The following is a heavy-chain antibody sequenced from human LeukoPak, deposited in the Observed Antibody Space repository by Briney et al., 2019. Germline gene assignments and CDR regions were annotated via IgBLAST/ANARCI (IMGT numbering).Heavy chain of an antibody. J-gene: IGHJ4*02. Sequence: SGRSLRLSCAASGFTFSGYGMHWVRQAPGKGLEWVAVISYDGSNKYYADSVKGRFTISRDNSKNTLYLQMNSLRAEDTAVYYCAKGWSYSDYWGQGTLVTVSS. V-gene: IGHV3-30*18. CDR1: GFTFSGYG. CDR3: AKGWSYSDY. D-gene: IGHD1-26*01. CDR2: ISYDGSNK.